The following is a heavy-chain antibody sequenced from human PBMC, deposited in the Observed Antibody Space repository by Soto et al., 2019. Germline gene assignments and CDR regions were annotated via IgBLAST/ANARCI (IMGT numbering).Heavy chain of an antibody. D-gene: IGHD5-18*01. CDR2: INPNSGGT. CDR3: ARRRLGVDTAMEFDY. CDR1: GYTFTGYY. Sequence: QVQLVQSGAEVKKPGASVKVSCKASGYTFTGYYMHWVRQAPGQGLEWMGWINPNSGGTNYAQKFQGWVTMTRDTSISTAYMELSRPRSDDTAVYYCARRRLGVDTAMEFDYWGQGTLVTVSS. J-gene: IGHJ4*02. V-gene: IGHV1-2*04.